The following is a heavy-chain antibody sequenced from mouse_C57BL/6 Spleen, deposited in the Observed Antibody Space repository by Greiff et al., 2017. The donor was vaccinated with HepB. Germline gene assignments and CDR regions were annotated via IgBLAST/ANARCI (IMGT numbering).Heavy chain of an antibody. D-gene: IGHD1-1*01. V-gene: IGHV1-52*01. CDR1: GYTFTSYW. CDR2: IDPSDSET. J-gene: IGHJ4*01. CDR3: ARGTDYGYAMDY. Sequence: VQLQQPGAELVRPGSSVKLSCKASGYTFTSYWMHWVKQRPIQGLEWIGNIDPSDSETHYNQKFKDKATFTVDKSSSTAYMQLSSLTSEDSAVYYCARGTDYGYAMDYWGQGTSVTVSS.